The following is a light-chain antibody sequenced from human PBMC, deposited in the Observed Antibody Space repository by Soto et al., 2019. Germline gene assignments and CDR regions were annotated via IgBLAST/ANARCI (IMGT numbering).Light chain of an antibody. V-gene: IGKV1-5*01. J-gene: IGKJ1*01. CDR1: QNINTW. CDR3: QHYNGP. CDR2: DAS. Sequence: DIQMTQSPSTLSASVGDRVTITCRASQNINTWLAWYQQKPGKGPKVLIYDASRLESGVPSRFSGSRSGTEFTLTISSLQPDDFATYYCQHYNGPFGQGTTVEIK.